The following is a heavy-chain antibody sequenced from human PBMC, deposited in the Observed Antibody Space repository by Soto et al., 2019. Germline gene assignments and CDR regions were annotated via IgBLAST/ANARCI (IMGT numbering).Heavy chain of an antibody. CDR2: ITPIFGTP. CDR3: AQTLGLAVSGPGRFDL. J-gene: IGHJ2*01. D-gene: IGHD6-19*01. V-gene: IGHV1-69*05. Sequence: QVKLVQSGTEVKKPGSSVKVSCKASGGTFSRYAINWVRQAPGQGLEWMGGITPIFGTPNYAQNFQGRVTITXXGXTXIAYMELRRLRSEDTAVYYCAQTLGLAVSGPGRFDLWGRGTLVTVTS. CDR1: GGTFSRYA.